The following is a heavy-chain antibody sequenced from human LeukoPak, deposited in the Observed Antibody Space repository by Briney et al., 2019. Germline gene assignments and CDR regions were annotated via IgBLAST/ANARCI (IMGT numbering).Heavy chain of an antibody. CDR1: GGTFSSYA. CDR2: IIPILGIA. CDR3: ARDLILLDY. V-gene: IGHV1-69*04. J-gene: IGHJ4*02. Sequence: AASVTVSCKASGGTFSSYAISWVRQAPGQGLEWMGRIIPILGIANYAQKFQGRVTITADRSTSTAYMELSSLRSEDTAVYYCARDLILLDYWGQGTLVTVSS.